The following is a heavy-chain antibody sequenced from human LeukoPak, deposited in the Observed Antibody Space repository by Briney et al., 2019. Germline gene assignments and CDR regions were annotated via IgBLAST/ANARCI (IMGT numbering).Heavy chain of an antibody. CDR2: ISPYSRNT. Sequence: ASVKVSCKASGYTFRSYGINWVRQAPGQGLEWMGWISPYSRNTNYAQKLQGRATMTTDTSTSTAYMELGSLRSDDTAVYYCARDKVPYYYDSTGYAADYWGQGTLATVSS. J-gene: IGHJ4*02. CDR3: ARDKVPYYYDSTGYAADY. D-gene: IGHD3-22*01. CDR1: GYTFRSYG. V-gene: IGHV1-18*01.